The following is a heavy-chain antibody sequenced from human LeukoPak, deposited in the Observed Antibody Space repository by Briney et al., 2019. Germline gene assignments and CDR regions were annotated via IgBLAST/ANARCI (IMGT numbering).Heavy chain of an antibody. CDR2: IISSSSHM. J-gene: IGHJ6*03. CDR3: ATTRAPSNGRVLYYMDV. Sequence: PGGSLRLSCAASGFTFSSYSMNWVRQAPGKGLERVSSIISSSSHMYYADSVKGRFTISRDNAKNSLYLQMNSLRAEDTAVYYCATTRAPSNGRVLYYMDVWGKGTTVTVSS. CDR1: GFTFSSYS. V-gene: IGHV3-21*01. D-gene: IGHD1-1*01.